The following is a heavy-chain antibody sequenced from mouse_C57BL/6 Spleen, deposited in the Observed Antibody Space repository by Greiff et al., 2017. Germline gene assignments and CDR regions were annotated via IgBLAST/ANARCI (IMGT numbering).Heavy chain of an antibody. CDR3: ARWPDAYAMDY. Sequence: QVQLQQPGAELVKPGASVKLSCKASGYTFTSYWIQWVKQRPGQGLEWIGEIDPSDSYTNYNQKFKGKATLTVDTSSSTAYMQLSSLTSEDSAVYYCARWPDAYAMDYWGQGTSVTVSS. CDR2: IDPSDSYT. V-gene: IGHV1-50*01. CDR1: GYTFTSYW. J-gene: IGHJ4*01.